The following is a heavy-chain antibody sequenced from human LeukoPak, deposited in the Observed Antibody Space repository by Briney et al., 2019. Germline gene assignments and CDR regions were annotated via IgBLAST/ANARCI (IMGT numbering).Heavy chain of an antibody. V-gene: IGHV3-74*01. CDR3: ARTGIAARPTVWFDP. CDR1: GFTFSSYW. CDR2: INSDGSST. Sequence: SGGSLRLSCAASGFTFSSYWMHWVREAPGKGLVWVSHINSDGSSTNSAESVRGRFTISRDNAKNTLCLQMNSLRAEDTAVYYCARTGIAARPTVWFDPWGQGTLVTVSS. J-gene: IGHJ5*02. D-gene: IGHD6-6*01.